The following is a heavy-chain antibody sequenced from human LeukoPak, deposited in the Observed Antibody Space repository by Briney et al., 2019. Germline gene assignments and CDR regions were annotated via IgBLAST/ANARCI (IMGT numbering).Heavy chain of an antibody. CDR2: IYNSGST. CDR1: GGSIRSYY. D-gene: IGHD3-22*01. CDR3: ARSRYDNNNYYGEMDY. V-gene: IGHV4-59*01. J-gene: IGHJ4*02. Sequence: SETLSLTCTVSGGSIRSYYWSWIRQPPGKGLEWIGYIYNSGSTKYKPSLESRVTISVDTSKNQFSLKLSSVTAADTAVYYCARSRYDNNNYYGEMDYWGQGTLVTVSS.